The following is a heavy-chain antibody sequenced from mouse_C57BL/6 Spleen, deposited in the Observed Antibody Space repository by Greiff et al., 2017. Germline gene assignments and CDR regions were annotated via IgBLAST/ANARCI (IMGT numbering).Heavy chain of an antibody. V-gene: IGHV5-16*01. D-gene: IGHD1-1*01. J-gene: IGHJ4*01. CDR3: ARDSYGSSYGAMDY. Sequence: DVKLVESEGGLVQPGSSMKLSCTASGFTFSDYYMAWVRQVPEKGLEWVANINYDGSSTYYMDSLKSRFIISRDNAKNILYLQMSSLKSEDTATYYCARDSYGSSYGAMDYWGQGTSVTVSS. CDR2: INYDGSST. CDR1: GFTFSDYY.